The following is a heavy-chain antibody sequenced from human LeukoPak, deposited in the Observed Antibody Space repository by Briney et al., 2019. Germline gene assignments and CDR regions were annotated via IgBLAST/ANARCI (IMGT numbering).Heavy chain of an antibody. J-gene: IGHJ6*03. Sequence: PSETLSLTCTVSGGSISSYYWSWIRQPPGKGLEWIGYIYYSGSTNYNPSLKSRVTISVDTSKNQFSLKLSSVTAADTAVYYCASVKKGVYVWGSTDNYYYYMDVWGKGTTVTISS. CDR1: GGSISSYY. CDR3: ASVKKGVYVWGSTDNYYYYMDV. V-gene: IGHV4-59*01. D-gene: IGHD3-16*01. CDR2: IYYSGST.